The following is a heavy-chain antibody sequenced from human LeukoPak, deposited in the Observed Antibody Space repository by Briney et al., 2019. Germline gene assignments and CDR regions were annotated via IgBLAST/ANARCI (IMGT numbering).Heavy chain of an antibody. CDR3: TGDNFDSSVKFDY. V-gene: IGHV3-73*01. D-gene: IGHD3-22*01. CDR2: IRSKANNYAT. Sequence: PPGGSLRLSCVVSGFTFSGSAVHWVRQASGKGLEWVGRIRSKANNYATAYAASVKGRFTISRDDSKNTAYLQMNSLKTEDTAVHYCTGDNFDSSVKFDYWGQGTLVTVSS. CDR1: GFTFSGSA. J-gene: IGHJ4*02.